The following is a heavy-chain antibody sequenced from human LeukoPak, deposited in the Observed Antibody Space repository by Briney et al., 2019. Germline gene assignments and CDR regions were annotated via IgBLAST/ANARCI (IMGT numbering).Heavy chain of an antibody. CDR1: GLTFDYYT. J-gene: IGHJ4*02. CDR2: ISMDGTNI. V-gene: IGHV3-43*01. Sequence: GGSLRLSCAASGLTFDYYTMYWVRQGPGKGLEWVSLISMDGTNIHYADSVKGRFTISRDNSKNSLYLQMNNLRTEDTALYYCAKGRRRGYAYGSIEHWGQGTQVTVSS. CDR3: AKGRRRGYAYGSIEH. D-gene: IGHD3-10*01.